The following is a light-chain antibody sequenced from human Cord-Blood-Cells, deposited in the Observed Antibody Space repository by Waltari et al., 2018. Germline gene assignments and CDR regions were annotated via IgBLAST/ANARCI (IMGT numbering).Light chain of an antibody. CDR3: QAWDSSTVV. CDR2: QDS. V-gene: IGLV3-1*01. J-gene: IGLJ2*01. CDR1: KLGDKY. Sequence: SYELTQPPSVSVSPGQTASITSSGDKLGDKYACWYQQKPGQSPVLVIYQDSKRPSGIPELFSGYNSGNTATLTISGTQAMDEADYYCQAWDSSTVVFGGGTKLTVL.